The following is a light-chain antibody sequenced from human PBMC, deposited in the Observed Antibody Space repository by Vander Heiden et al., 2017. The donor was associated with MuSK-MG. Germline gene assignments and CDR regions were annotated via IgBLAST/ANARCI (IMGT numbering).Light chain of an antibody. J-gene: IGKJ1*01. CDR3: QQRSNWPRT. CDR2: DAS. V-gene: IGKV3-11*01. CDR1: QSVSSY. Sequence: NLLTQSPATLSLSPGERATLSCRASQSVSSYLAWYQQKPGQAPRLLIYDASNRATGIPARFSGGGSGTDFTLTISSLEPEDFAVYYCQQRSNWPRTFGQGTKVEIK.